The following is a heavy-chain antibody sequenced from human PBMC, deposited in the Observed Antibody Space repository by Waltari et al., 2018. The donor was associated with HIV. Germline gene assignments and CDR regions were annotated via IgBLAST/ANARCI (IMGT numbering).Heavy chain of an antibody. V-gene: IGHV1-69*01. CDR3: ARVEWYRVTLIFEHFDL. Sequence: QVQLVQSGAEVKKPGSSVRVSCKAFGGNFSNFAISWVRQAPGQGLQWMGGIIPAFGTSNYAQKFQGRITITADESMGTAYMDLRSLIYDDTAVYYCARVEWYRVTLIFEHFDLWGQGTLVTVSS. D-gene: IGHD3-3*01. J-gene: IGHJ4*02. CDR1: GGNFSNFA. CDR2: IIPAFGTS.